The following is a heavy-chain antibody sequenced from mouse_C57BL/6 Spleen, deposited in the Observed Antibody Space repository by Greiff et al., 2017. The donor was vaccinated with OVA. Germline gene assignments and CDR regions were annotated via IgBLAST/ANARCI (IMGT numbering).Heavy chain of an antibody. Sequence: EVQLVESGGGLVKPGGSLKLSCAASGFTFSDYGMHWVRQAPEKGLEWVAYISSGSSTIYYADTVKGRFTISRDNAKNTLFLQMTSLRSEDTAMYYCARDVKNYAMDYWGQGTSVTVSS. CDR1: GFTFSDYG. D-gene: IGHD1-3*01. V-gene: IGHV5-17*01. J-gene: IGHJ4*01. CDR2: ISSGSSTI. CDR3: ARDVKNYAMDY.